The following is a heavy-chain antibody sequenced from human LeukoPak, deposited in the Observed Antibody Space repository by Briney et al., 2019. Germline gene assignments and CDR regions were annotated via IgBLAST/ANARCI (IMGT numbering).Heavy chain of an antibody. CDR3: ARLGYYDSSGPAGFDP. Sequence: PSETLSLTCTVSGGSISSYYWSWIRQPPGKGLEWIGYIYYSGGTNYNPSLKSRVTISVDTSKNQFSLKLSSVTAADTAVYYCARLGYYDSSGPAGFDPWGQGTLVTVSS. V-gene: IGHV4-59*08. D-gene: IGHD3-22*01. CDR1: GGSISSYY. CDR2: IYYSGGT. J-gene: IGHJ5*02.